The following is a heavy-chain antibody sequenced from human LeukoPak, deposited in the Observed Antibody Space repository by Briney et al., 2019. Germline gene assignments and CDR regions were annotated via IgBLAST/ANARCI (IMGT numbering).Heavy chain of an antibody. Sequence: PGGSLRLSCAASGFIFSNYGMHWVRQAPGKGLEWVAVISYDGGNEYYADSVKGRFTVSRDNSKNTLYLQMNSLRAEDTAVYYCANEYGSGSSHFDYWGQGTLVTVSS. J-gene: IGHJ4*02. D-gene: IGHD3-10*01. CDR2: ISYDGGNE. V-gene: IGHV3-30*18. CDR1: GFIFSNYG. CDR3: ANEYGSGSSHFDY.